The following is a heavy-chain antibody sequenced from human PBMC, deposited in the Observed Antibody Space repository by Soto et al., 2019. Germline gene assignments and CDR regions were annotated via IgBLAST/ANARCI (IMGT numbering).Heavy chain of an antibody. CDR2: ISAYNGNT. J-gene: IGHJ3*02. CDR3: ARHVTGTWPLFAFDI. V-gene: IGHV1-18*01. D-gene: IGHD1-7*01. CDR1: GYTFTSYG. Sequence: ASVKVSCKASGYTFTSYGISWVRQAPGQGLEWMGWISAYNGNTNYAQKLQGRVTMTTDTSTSTAYMELRSLRSDDTAVYYCARHVTGTWPLFAFDIWGQGTMVTVSS.